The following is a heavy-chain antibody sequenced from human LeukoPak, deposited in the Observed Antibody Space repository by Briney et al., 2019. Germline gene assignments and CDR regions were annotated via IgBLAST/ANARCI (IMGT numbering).Heavy chain of an antibody. CDR1: GFTFSGRW. J-gene: IGHJ4*02. Sequence: GGSLRLSCAASGFTFSGRWMSWVRQAPGRGLEWVANIKPDGSEKNYVDSVKGRFTISRDNAKSSLYLQMNSLRVEDTAVYYCARGPSIAVAGTDYWGQGTLVTVSA. V-gene: IGHV3-7*01. D-gene: IGHD6-19*01. CDR3: ARGPSIAVAGTDY. CDR2: IKPDGSEK.